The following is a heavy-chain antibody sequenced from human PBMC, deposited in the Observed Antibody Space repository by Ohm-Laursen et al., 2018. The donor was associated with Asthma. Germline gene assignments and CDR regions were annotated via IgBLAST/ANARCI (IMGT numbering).Heavy chain of an antibody. CDR3: ARGAFYDSSGYYQQYYFDY. J-gene: IGHJ4*02. Sequence: GSLRLSCAASGFTFSDYYMSWIRQAPGKGLEWVSYISSSSSYTNYADSVKGRFTISRDNAKNSLYLQMNSLRAEDTAVYYCARGAFYDSSGYYQQYYFDYWGQGTLVTVSS. CDR2: ISSSSSYT. CDR1: GFTFSDYY. D-gene: IGHD3-22*01. V-gene: IGHV3-11*06.